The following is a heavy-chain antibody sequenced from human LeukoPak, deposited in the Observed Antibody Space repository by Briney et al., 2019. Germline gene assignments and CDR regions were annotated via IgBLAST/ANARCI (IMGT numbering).Heavy chain of an antibody. J-gene: IGHJ4*02. CDR1: GGSISSYY. CDR2: IYYSGST. V-gene: IGHV4-59*08. D-gene: IGHD2-15*01. Sequence: SETLSLTCTVSGGSISSYYWSWIRQAPGKGLEWIGHIYYSGSTNYNPSLASRVTISVDTSKNQFSLKLSSVTATDTALYYCARGGTDFDYWAREPWSPSPQ. CDR3: ARGGTDFDY.